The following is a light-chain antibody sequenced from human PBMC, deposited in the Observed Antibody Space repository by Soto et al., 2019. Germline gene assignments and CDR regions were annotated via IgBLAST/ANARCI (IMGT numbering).Light chain of an antibody. V-gene: IGKV1-33*01. CDR1: QDIKNY. CDR3: QQCDDLIT. CDR2: EAS. Sequence: DIQMTQSPSSLSASVGARVTITCQASQDIKNYLNWYQQKPGKAPKLLLYEASNLETGVPSRFSGSGSGRTFTFSISSLQPEDIATYYCQQCDDLITFGGGTRIEIK. J-gene: IGKJ4*01.